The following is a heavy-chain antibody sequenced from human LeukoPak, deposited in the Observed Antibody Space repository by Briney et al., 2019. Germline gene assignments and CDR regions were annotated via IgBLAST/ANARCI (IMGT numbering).Heavy chain of an antibody. D-gene: IGHD2-15*01. CDR1: GDSVSSNSVA. CDR3: ARDHCGGGSCYWRFDY. CDR2: TYYRSKWYN. Sequence: SQTLSLTCAISGDSVSSNSVAWSWIRQSPSRGLEWLGRTYYRSKWYNDYAVSVKGRITINPDTSKNQFSLQLNSVTPEDTAVFYCARDHCGGGSCYWRFDYWGQGTLVTVSS. J-gene: IGHJ4*02. V-gene: IGHV6-1*01.